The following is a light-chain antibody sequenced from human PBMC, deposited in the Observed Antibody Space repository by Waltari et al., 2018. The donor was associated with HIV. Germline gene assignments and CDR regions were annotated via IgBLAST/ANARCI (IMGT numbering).Light chain of an antibody. CDR2: TNN. CDR1: SSNIGIND. Sequence: QSVLTQPPSASGTPGQRVPISCSGSSSNIGINDVPWYQHPPGTAPKLLLFTNNQRPSWVPDRFSASKSGTSASLAISALQSDDEADYYCAAWDGSLRGGVFGGGTKLTV. CDR3: AAWDGSLRGGV. J-gene: IGLJ3*02. V-gene: IGLV1-47*01.